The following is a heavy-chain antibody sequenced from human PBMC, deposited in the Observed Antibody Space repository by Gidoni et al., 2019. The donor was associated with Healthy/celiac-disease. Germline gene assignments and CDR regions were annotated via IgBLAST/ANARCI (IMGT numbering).Heavy chain of an antibody. CDR3: ARDYNDYYDSSGYSIGMDV. CDR1: GFTFSSSG. CDR2: IWYDGSNK. Sequence: QVQLVESGGGVVQPGRSLRLSCAASGFTFSSSGMHWVRQAPGKGLEWVAVIWYDGSNKYYADSVKGRFTISRDNSKNTLYLQMNSLRAEDTAVYYCARDYNDYYDSSGYSIGMDVWGQGTTVTVSS. D-gene: IGHD3-22*01. J-gene: IGHJ6*02. V-gene: IGHV3-33*01.